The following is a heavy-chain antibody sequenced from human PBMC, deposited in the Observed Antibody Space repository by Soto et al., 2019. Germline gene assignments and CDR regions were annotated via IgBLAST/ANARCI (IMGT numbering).Heavy chain of an antibody. Sequence: EVQLVESGGGLVQPGGSLRLSCAASGFTCSSYWMSWVRQAPGKGLEWVANIKQDGSEKYYVDSVKGRFTISRDNAKNSLYLQMNSLRAEDTAVYYCAGGGTTVDYWGQGTLVTVSS. J-gene: IGHJ4*02. CDR1: GFTCSSYW. CDR2: IKQDGSEK. CDR3: AGGGTTVDY. V-gene: IGHV3-7*01. D-gene: IGHD2-15*01.